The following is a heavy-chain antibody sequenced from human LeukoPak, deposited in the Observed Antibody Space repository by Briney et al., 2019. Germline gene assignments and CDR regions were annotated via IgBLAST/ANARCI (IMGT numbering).Heavy chain of an antibody. D-gene: IGHD6-19*01. CDR3: ARGGCATRQGFDY. CDR1: GSSISSSSYY. J-gene: IGHJ4*02. CDR2: ISYSGST. Sequence: PSETLSLTCTVSGSSISSSSYYWGWVRQPPGKGLEWIGSISYSGSTYYNPSLKSRVTISVDTSKNQFSLKLSSVTAADTAVYYCARGGCATRQGFDYWGQGTLVTVSS. V-gene: IGHV4-39*07.